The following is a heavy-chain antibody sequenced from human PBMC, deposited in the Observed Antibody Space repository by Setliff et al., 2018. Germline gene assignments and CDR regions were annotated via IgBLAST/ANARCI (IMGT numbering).Heavy chain of an antibody. D-gene: IGHD3-3*01. V-gene: IGHV1-18*01. CDR3: ARGFSKFYYSYYYMDV. CDR2: ISAYNGNT. CDR1: GYTFTSYG. J-gene: IGHJ6*03. Sequence: ASVKVSCKASGYTFTSYGISWVRQAPGQGLEWMGWISAYNGNTNYAQKLQGRVTMTTDTSTSTAYMEHRSLRSYDTAVYYCARGFSKFYYSYYYMDVWGKGTTVTVSS.